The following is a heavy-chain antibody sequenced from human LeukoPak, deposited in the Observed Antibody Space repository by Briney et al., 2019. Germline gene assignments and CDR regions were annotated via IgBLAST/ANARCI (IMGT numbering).Heavy chain of an antibody. CDR2: MNPNSGNT. V-gene: IGHV1-8*01. Sequence: ASVKVSCKASGYTFTSYDINWVRQATGQGLEWMGWMNPNSGNTGYAQKFQGRVTMTRNTSISTAYMELSSLRSEDTAVYYCAKDNAKVWEPTSGDYWGQGTLVTVSS. D-gene: IGHD1-26*01. CDR3: AKDNAKVWEPTSGDY. CDR1: GYTFTSYD. J-gene: IGHJ4*02.